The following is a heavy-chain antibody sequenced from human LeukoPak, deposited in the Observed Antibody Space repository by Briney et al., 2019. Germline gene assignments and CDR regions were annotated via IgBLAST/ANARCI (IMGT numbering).Heavy chain of an antibody. CDR1: GFTFSSYW. D-gene: IGHD2/OR15-2a*01. CDR3: AREGPRGNSQFDY. V-gene: IGHV3-33*08. J-gene: IGHJ4*02. CDR2: IWYDGSNK. Sequence: GGSLRLSCAASGFTFSSYWMSWVRQAPGKGLEWVALIWYDGSNKYYTDSVKGRLTISRDNSKNTLYLQMNSLRAEDTAIYYCAREGPRGNSQFDYWGQGTLVTVSS.